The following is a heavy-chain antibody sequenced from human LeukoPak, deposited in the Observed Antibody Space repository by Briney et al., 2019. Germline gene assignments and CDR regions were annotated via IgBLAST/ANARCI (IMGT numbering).Heavy chain of an antibody. Sequence: GRSLRLSCAASGFTFSSYAMHWVRQAPGKGLEWVAVISYDGSNKYYADSVKGRFTISRDNSKNTLDLQMNSLRAEDTAVYYCARDRSYDFWSGYSTPDYWGQGTLVTVSS. J-gene: IGHJ4*02. CDR2: ISYDGSNK. V-gene: IGHV3-30-3*01. D-gene: IGHD3-3*01. CDR3: ARDRSYDFWSGYSTPDY. CDR1: GFTFSSYA.